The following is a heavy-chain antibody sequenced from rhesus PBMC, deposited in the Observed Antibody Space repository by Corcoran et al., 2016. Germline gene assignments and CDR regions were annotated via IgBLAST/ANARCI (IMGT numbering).Heavy chain of an antibody. D-gene: IGHD2-39*02. J-gene: IGHJ4*01. V-gene: IGHV4S11*01. Sequence: QVQLQESGPGLVKPLETLSLTCAVSGGDISSNYWSWIRQPPGKGLEWIGYGYGSGRSTNYNPSLESRVTLSVDTSPIQVSLKLTVLTAADTAVYYCAREGICSGAVCYTDYWGQGVLVTVSS. CDR1: GGDISSNY. CDR2: GYGSGRST. CDR3: AREGICSGAVCYTDY.